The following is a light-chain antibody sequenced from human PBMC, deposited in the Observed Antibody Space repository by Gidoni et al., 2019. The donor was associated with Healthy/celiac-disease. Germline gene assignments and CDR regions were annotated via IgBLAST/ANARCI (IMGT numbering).Light chain of an antibody. CDR2: DAA. Sequence: EIVLTQSPATLSLSPGERATLTCRDSQSVRSYLAWYQPKPGQAPRLLIYDAATRATGIPARLSGRGSGTDFTLSISSLEPEEFAVYYCQQRSNWPFFGPGTKVDIK. V-gene: IGKV3-11*01. CDR3: QQRSNWPF. CDR1: QSVRSY. J-gene: IGKJ3*01.